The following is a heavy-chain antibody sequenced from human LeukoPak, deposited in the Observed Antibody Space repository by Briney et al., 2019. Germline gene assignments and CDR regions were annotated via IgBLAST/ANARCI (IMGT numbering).Heavy chain of an antibody. CDR3: AKFSGLIHAFDI. CDR2: ISSSGSTI. J-gene: IGHJ3*02. V-gene: IGHV3-11*01. Sequence: GGSLRLSCAASGFTFSDYYMSWIRQAPGQGLEWVSYISSSGSTIYYADSVKGRFTISRDNAKNSLYLQMNSLRAEDTAVYYCAKFSGLIHAFDIWGQGTMVTVSS. CDR1: GFTFSDYY. D-gene: IGHD3-3*02.